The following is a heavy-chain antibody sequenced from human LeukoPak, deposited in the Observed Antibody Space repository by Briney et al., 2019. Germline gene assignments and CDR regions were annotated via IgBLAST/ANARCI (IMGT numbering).Heavy chain of an antibody. J-gene: IGHJ3*02. CDR1: GFPFG. D-gene: IGHD2-21*02. V-gene: IGHV3-48*04. CDR2: ISGRGTNK. CDR3: AREGRPVVTAPNDAFDI. Sequence: GGSLRLSCEVSGFPFGMDWVRQTPGRGLEWVSYISGRGTNKEYADSVKGRFTISRDSAENALYLQMNNLRAEDTAVYYCAREGRPVVTAPNDAFDIWGQGTMVTVSS.